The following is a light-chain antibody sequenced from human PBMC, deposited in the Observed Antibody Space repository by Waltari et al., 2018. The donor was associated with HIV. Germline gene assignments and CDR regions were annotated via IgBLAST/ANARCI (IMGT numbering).Light chain of an antibody. J-gene: IGKJ4*01. V-gene: IGKV4-1*01. CDR1: QTLLYISNDKNY. CDR2: SAS. Sequence: DIVMTQSPDSLAVSLGERATINCKSSQTLLYISNDKNYLAWYQQKPGQPPKLLIYSASTRASGVPDRFSGSGSGTDFTLTISSLQAEDVAVYYCQQYYRLPPTFGGGTKVEIK. CDR3: QQYYRLPPT.